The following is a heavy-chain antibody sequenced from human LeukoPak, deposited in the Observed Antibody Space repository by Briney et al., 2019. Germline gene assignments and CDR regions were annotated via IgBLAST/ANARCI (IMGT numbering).Heavy chain of an antibody. V-gene: IGHV1-46*01. J-gene: IGHJ4*02. Sequence: ASVKVSCKASGYTFSSYYMHWVRQAPGQGLEWMGIINPSGGSTTYAQKFQGRVTMTRDTSTSTVYMELSSLTSEDTAVYYCARDPRDYDSSGYYYDCWGQGTLVTVSS. D-gene: IGHD3-22*01. CDR3: ARDPRDYDSSGYYYDC. CDR1: GYTFSSYY. CDR2: INPSGGST.